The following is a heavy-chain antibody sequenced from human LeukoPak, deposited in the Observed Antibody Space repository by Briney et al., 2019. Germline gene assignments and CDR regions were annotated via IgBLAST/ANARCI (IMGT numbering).Heavy chain of an antibody. CDR2: IWYDGTNK. CDR1: GFTFSSYG. CDR3: ARAAYDSTGYLTL. J-gene: IGHJ4*02. V-gene: IGHV3-33*01. Sequence: GGSLRLSCAASGFTFSSYGMHWVRQAAGKGLEWVAVIWYDGTNKYYADSVKGRFTISRDNSKNTLYLQMNSLRVEDTAVYYCARAAYDSTGYLTLWGQGTLVTVSS. D-gene: IGHD3-22*01.